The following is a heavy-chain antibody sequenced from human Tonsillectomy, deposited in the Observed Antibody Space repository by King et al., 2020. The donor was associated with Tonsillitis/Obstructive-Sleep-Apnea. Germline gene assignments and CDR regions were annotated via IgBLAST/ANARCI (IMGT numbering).Heavy chain of an antibody. CDR1: GYTFTGYY. D-gene: IGHD2-21*01. CDR3: AREFVQIRPKGENDWFDP. Sequence: VQLVQSGAEVKKPGASVKVSCKASGYTFTGYYMHWVRQAPGQGLEWMGRINPNSGGTHYAQKFQGRVTMTRDTSISTAYMERSRLRSDDTAVYYCAREFVQIRPKGENDWFDPWGQGTLVTVSS. J-gene: IGHJ5*02. V-gene: IGHV1-2*06. CDR2: INPNSGGT.